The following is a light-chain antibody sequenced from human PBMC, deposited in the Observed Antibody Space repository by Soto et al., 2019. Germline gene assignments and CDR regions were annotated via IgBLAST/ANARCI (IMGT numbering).Light chain of an antibody. CDR3: SSYTSSTTLV. CDR2: EVT. Sequence: QSVLTQPASVSGSPGQSITISCTGTSSDIGAYNYVSWYQQYPGKTPKLVIYEVTDRPSGVSSRFSGSKSGSTASLTIPGXQTEDEADYYCSSYTSSTTLVFGTGTKVTV. V-gene: IGLV2-14*01. CDR1: SSDIGAYNY. J-gene: IGLJ1*01.